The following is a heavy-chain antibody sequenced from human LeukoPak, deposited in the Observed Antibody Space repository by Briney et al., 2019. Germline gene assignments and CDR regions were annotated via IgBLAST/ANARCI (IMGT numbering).Heavy chain of an antibody. CDR1: GFTFSSYA. V-gene: IGHV3-23*01. Sequence: GGSLRLSCAASGFTFSSYAMSWVRQAPGKGLEWVSAISGSGGSTYYADSVKGRFIISRDNSKNTLYLQMNSLRAEDTAIYYCAKDRVVIMPASLNYWGQGTLVIVSS. D-gene: IGHD2-21*01. CDR3: AKDRVVIMPASLNY. J-gene: IGHJ4*02. CDR2: ISGSGGST.